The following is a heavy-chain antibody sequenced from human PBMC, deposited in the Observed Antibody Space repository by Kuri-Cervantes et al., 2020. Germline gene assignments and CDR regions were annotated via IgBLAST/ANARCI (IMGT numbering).Heavy chain of an antibody. Sequence: GSLRLSCAVSGYSISSGYYWGWIRQPPGKGLEWIGSIYHSGSTYYNPSLKSRVTISVDTSKNQFSLKLSSVTAADTAVYYCAMPSKRVYGAPHAFDIWGQGTMVTVSS. CDR3: AMPSKRVYGAPHAFDI. D-gene: IGHD3-10*01. CDR2: IYHSGST. V-gene: IGHV4-38-2*01. CDR1: GYSISSGYY. J-gene: IGHJ3*02.